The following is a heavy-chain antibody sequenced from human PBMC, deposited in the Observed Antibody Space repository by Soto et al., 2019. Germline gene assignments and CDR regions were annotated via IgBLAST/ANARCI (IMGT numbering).Heavy chain of an antibody. V-gene: IGHV4-59*01. Sequence: PSETLSLTCTVSGGSIISYYWSWILQPPWKGLEWIGYIYYSGSTNYNPSLKSRVTISVDTSKNQFSLKLSSVTAADTAVYYCAGANYDFWSGYLAVTFDYWGQGTLVTVSS. CDR1: GGSIISYY. J-gene: IGHJ4*02. CDR3: AGANYDFWSGYLAVTFDY. D-gene: IGHD3-3*01. CDR2: IYYSGST.